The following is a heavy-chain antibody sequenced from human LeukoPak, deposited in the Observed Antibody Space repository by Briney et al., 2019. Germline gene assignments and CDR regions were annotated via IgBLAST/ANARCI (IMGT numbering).Heavy chain of an antibody. CDR1: GFTFSSHG. Sequence: RPGGSLRLSCVAFGFTFSSHGMHWVRQAPGKGLEWVAVISYDGDNGYYANSVKGRFTISRDNSRNTLSLQMNSLRAEDTAVYYCANGEGGWLQSKTDFDYWGQGTLVTVSS. D-gene: IGHD5-24*01. CDR2: ISYDGDNG. J-gene: IGHJ4*02. CDR3: ANGEGGWLQSKTDFDY. V-gene: IGHV3-30*18.